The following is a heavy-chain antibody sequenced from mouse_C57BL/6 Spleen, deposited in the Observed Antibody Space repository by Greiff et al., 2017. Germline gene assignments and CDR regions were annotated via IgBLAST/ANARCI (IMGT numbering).Heavy chain of an antibody. CDR1: GYSITSGYY. CDR3: ARYFDY. V-gene: IGHV3-6*01. J-gene: IGHJ2*01. Sequence: VQLKESGPGLVKPSQSLSLTCSVTGYSITSGYYWNWIRQFPGNKLEWMGYISYDGSNNYNPSLKNRISITRDTSKNQFFLKLNSVTTEDTATYYCARYFDYGGQGTTLTVSS. CDR2: ISYDGSN.